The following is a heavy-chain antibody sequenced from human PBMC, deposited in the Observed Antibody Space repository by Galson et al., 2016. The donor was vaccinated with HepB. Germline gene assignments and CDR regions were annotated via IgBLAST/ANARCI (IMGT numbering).Heavy chain of an antibody. Sequence: CAISGDSVYNTGAAWVWIRQPPSRGLERLGRTSYRSTWETHYTGSVKNRITISPDTSRNQFSLHLNSVTPEDTAVYYCARAVMLGRGMDVWGQGTTVTVSS. CDR1: GDSVYNTGAA. CDR3: ARAVMLGRGMDV. D-gene: IGHD3-10*01. CDR2: TSYRSTWET. J-gene: IGHJ6*02. V-gene: IGHV6-1*01.